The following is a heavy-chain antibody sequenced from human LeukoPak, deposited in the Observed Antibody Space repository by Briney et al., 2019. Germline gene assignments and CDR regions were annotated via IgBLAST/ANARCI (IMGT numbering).Heavy chain of an antibody. V-gene: IGHV4-39*01. J-gene: IGHJ3*02. CDR3: ARLAIAAAGTDAFDI. CDR1: GGSISSSSYY. D-gene: IGHD6-13*01. CDR2: IYYSGST. Sequence: SETLSLTCTVSGGSISSSSYYWGWIRQPPGKGLEWIGSIYYSGSTYYNPSLKSRVTISVDTSKNQFSLKLSSVTAADTAVYYCARLAIAAAGTDAFDIWGQGTMVTVSS.